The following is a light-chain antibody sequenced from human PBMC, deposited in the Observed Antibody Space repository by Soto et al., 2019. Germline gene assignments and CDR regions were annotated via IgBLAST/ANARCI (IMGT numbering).Light chain of an antibody. V-gene: IGLV6-57*01. CDR2: EDN. CDR3: QSYDATNQV. CDR1: SGSIASNY. Sequence: NFMLTQPHSVSESPGKTVIISCTRSSGSIASNYVQWYQQRPGRSPTTVIYEDNQRPSGVPDRFSGSIDSSSNSASLTISGLETEDGADYFCQSYDATNQVFGGGTKLTVL. J-gene: IGLJ3*02.